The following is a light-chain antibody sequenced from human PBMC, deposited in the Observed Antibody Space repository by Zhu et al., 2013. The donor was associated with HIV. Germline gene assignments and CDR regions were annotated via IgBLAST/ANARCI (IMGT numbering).Light chain of an antibody. Sequence: QSALTQPPAASGFPGQSVTISCGGDNSDIGTYNYVSWYRQDPGKAPKLILYEVIKRPSGVPDRFSGSKTGDTAALTISGLQAEDEGDYYCASHTHTATLYVFGTGSRVTVL. J-gene: IGLJ1*01. V-gene: IGLV2-8*01. CDR1: NSDIGTYNY. CDR3: ASHTHTATLYV. CDR2: EVI.